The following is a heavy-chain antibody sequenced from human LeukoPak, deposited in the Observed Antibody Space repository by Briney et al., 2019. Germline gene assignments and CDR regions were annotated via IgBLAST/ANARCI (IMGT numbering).Heavy chain of an antibody. V-gene: IGHV3-23*01. Sequence: PGGSLRLSCAASGFTFSSYAMSWVRQAPGKGLEWVSAISGSGGSTYYADSVKGRFTISRDNSKNTLYLQMNSLRAEDTAVYYCAKGPERRGFCSGGSCYSDCWGQGTLVTVSS. CDR2: ISGSGGST. CDR3: AKGPERRGFCSGGSCYSDC. J-gene: IGHJ4*02. CDR1: GFTFSSYA. D-gene: IGHD2-15*01.